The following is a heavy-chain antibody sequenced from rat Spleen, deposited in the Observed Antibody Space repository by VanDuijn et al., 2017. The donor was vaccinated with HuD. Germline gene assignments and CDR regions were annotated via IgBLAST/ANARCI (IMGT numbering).Heavy chain of an antibody. Sequence: EVQLVESGGGLVQPGRSLKLSCAASGFTFSNYYMAWVRQAPTKGLEWVAYISTGGGNTYYRDSVKGRFTISRDNTKSTLSLQMDSLRSEDTATYYCTRRHYGYTDYFDYWGQGVMVPVSS. J-gene: IGHJ2*01. D-gene: IGHD1-11*01. CDR1: GFTFSNYY. V-gene: IGHV5-27*01. CDR2: ISTGGGNT. CDR3: TRRHYGYTDYFDY.